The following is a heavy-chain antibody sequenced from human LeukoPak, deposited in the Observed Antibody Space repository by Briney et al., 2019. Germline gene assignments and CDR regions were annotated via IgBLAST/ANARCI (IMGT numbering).Heavy chain of an antibody. D-gene: IGHD3-22*01. Sequence: PGRSLRLSCAASGFTFRSYGMYWVRQAPGKGLEWVAVMWYDGSNKYYADSVKGRFTISRDNSKNTLFLQMNSLRAEDTAVYYCARPYYYDSSGYSPYGMDVWGQGATVTVSS. V-gene: IGHV3-33*01. CDR2: MWYDGSNK. CDR3: ARPYYYDSSGYSPYGMDV. J-gene: IGHJ6*02. CDR1: GFTFRSYG.